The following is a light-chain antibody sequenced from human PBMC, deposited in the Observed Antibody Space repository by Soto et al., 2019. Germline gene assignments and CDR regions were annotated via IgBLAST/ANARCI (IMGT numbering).Light chain of an antibody. CDR3: MQALQSLT. V-gene: IGKV2-28*01. CDR2: FGT. CDR1: QSLLYNNTNHY. J-gene: IGKJ5*01. Sequence: EIVMTQSPLTLPVTPGEPASISCRSSQSLLYNNTNHYLDWYVQKPGQSPQLLIYFGTNRAPGVPCRFSGRGSGTKFTQKINMVEAEVDGTYYCMQALQSLTFGKGTRLEIQ.